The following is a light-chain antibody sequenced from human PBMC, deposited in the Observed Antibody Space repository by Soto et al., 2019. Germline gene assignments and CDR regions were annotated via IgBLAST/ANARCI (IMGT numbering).Light chain of an antibody. Sequence: DIQMTQSPSTLSASVGDRVTIICRASQSIGHWLAWYQQKPGKAPKVLIYGASSLESGVPSRFSGSGSGTEFTLTISSLQPDDFSTYYCQQYNSYRYTFGQGTKLEIK. CDR1: QSIGHW. CDR2: GAS. CDR3: QQYNSYRYT. V-gene: IGKV1-5*03. J-gene: IGKJ2*01.